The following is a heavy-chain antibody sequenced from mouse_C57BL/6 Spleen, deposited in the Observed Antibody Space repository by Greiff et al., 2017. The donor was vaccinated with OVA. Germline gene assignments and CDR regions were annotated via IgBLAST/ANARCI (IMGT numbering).Heavy chain of an antibody. CDR1: GYTFTDYN. D-gene: IGHD1-1*01. V-gene: IGHV1-22*01. CDR2: INPNNGGT. J-gene: IGHJ2*01. Sequence: VQLKQSGPELVKPGASVKMSCKASGYTFTDYNMHWVKQSHGKSLEWIGYINPNNGGTSSNQKFKGKATLTVNKSSSTAYMELRSLTSEDSAVYYCARGYYGSRAYFDYWGQGTTLTVSS. CDR3: ARGYYGSRAYFDY.